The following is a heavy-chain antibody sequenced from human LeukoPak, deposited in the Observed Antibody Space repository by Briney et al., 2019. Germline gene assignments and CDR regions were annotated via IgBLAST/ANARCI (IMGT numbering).Heavy chain of an antibody. Sequence: GESLRLSCTASGFTFSTYALSWVRQAPGKGLEWVSAISASGDATYYADSVKGRFTISRDNSKNTLYLQMNSLRAEDTAVYYCAKESRLGWGLKNWFDPWGQGTLVTVSS. CDR2: ISASGDAT. CDR1: GFTFSTYA. D-gene: IGHD7-27*01. CDR3: AKESRLGWGLKNWFDP. V-gene: IGHV3-23*01. J-gene: IGHJ5*02.